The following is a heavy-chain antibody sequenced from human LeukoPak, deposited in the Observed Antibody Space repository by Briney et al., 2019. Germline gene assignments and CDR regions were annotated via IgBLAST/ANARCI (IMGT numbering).Heavy chain of an antibody. Sequence: KSSETLSLTCAVYGGSFSGYYWSWIRQPPGKGLEWIGEINHSGSTNYNPSLKSRVTISVDTSKNQFSLKLSSVTAADTAVYYCARLVWFGDYWGQGTLVTVPS. CDR2: INHSGST. J-gene: IGHJ4*02. CDR3: ARLVWFGDY. CDR1: GGSFSGYY. D-gene: IGHD3-10*01. V-gene: IGHV4-34*01.